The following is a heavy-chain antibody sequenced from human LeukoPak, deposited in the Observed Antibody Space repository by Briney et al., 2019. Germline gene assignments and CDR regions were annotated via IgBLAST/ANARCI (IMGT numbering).Heavy chain of an antibody. D-gene: IGHD1-26*01. CDR3: ARDAVGGSYYY. V-gene: IGHV3-15*01. CDR2: IKSKTDGGTT. Sequence: GGSLRLSCAASGLTFSNAWMSWVRQAPGKGLEWVGRIKSKTDGGTTDYAAPVKGRFTISRDNSKNTLYLQMGSLRAEDMAVYYCARDAVGGSYYYWGQGTLVTVSS. CDR1: GLTFSNAW. J-gene: IGHJ4*02.